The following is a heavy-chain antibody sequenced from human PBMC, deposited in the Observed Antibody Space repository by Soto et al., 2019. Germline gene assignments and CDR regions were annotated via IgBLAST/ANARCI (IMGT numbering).Heavy chain of an antibody. CDR1: GYTFTSYA. V-gene: IGHV1-3*01. D-gene: IGHD2-15*01. Sequence: QVQLVQSGAEVKKPGASVKVSCKASGYTFTSYAMHWVRQAPGQRLEWMGWINAGNGNTKYSQKFQGRVTITRETSASTAYMELSSLRSEDTAVYYCARERGVAATLYNWFDPWGQGTLVTVSS. J-gene: IGHJ5*02. CDR3: ARERGVAATLYNWFDP. CDR2: INAGNGNT.